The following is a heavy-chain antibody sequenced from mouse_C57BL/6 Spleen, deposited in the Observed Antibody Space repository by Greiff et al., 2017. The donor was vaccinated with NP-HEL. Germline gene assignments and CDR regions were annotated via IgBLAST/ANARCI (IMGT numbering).Heavy chain of an antibody. Sequence: VQLQESGAELVRPGTSVKMSCKASGYTFTNYWIGWAKQRPGHGLEWIGDIYPGGGYTNYNEKFKGKATLTADKSSSTAYMQFSSLTSEDSANYYCASGSGYIFDYWGQGTTLTVSS. CDR2: IYPGGGYT. V-gene: IGHV1-63*01. CDR1: GYTFTNYW. D-gene: IGHD3-2*02. CDR3: ASGSGYIFDY. J-gene: IGHJ2*01.